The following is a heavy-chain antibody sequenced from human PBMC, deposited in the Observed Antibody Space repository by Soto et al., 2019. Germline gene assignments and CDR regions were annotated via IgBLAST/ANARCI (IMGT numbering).Heavy chain of an antibody. CDR2: IYYSGST. V-gene: IGHV4-59*08. Sequence: QVQLQESGPGLVKPSETLSLTCTVSGGSISNYYWSYIRQPPGKGLEWIGYIYYSGSTNYNPSLKSRVTISIDTSKNKFSLKLSSVTAADTAIYYCARHAWVGIYPDYWGQGTLVTVSS. CDR3: ARHAWVGIYPDY. J-gene: IGHJ4*02. CDR1: GGSISNYY. D-gene: IGHD1-26*01.